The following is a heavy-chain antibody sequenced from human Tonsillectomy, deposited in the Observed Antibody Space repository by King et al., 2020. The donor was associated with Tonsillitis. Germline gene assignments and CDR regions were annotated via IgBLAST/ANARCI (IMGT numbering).Heavy chain of an antibody. V-gene: IGHV3-33*01. J-gene: IGHJ6*02. Sequence: VQLVESGGGVVQPGRSLRLSCAASGFTLSNYGMHWVRQGPGKGLEWVAVLWFDGSNKYYADSVKGRFTISRDNSKNTLYLQMNSLRAEDTAVYYCARDLLSGYGMDVWGQGTTVTVSS. D-gene: IGHD3-16*02. CDR1: GFTLSNYG. CDR2: LWFDGSNK. CDR3: ARDLLSGYGMDV.